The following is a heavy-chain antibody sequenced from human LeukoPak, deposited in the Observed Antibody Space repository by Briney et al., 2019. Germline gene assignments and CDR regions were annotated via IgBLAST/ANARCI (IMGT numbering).Heavy chain of an antibody. CDR3: ATGGFWSSSGWYDHDAFDI. Sequence: GGSLRLSCAASGFTFSSYAMHWVRQAPGKGLEWVAVISYDGSNKYYADSVKGRFTISRDNSKNTLYLQMNSLRAEDTAVYYCATGGFWSSSGWYDHDAFDIWGQGTMVTVSS. V-gene: IGHV3-30-3*01. CDR1: GFTFSSYA. D-gene: IGHD6-19*01. CDR2: ISYDGSNK. J-gene: IGHJ3*02.